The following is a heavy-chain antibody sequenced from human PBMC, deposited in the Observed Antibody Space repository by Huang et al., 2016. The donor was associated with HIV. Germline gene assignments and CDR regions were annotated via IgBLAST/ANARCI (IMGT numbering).Heavy chain of an antibody. J-gene: IGHJ3*01. V-gene: IGHV4-34*01. CDR1: GGSFSDYY. D-gene: IGHD3-16*02. CDR2: INHGGRS. CDR3: ARSSGGIIDDALDV. Sequence: QVQLQQWGAGLLKPLETLSLTCAVYGGSFSDYYWTWIRQSPDKGVEWIGEINHGGRSNDNPSLKSRFTISLDTSKNQFSLKLASVTAADTGIYYCARSSGGIIDDALDVWGQGTVVTVSS.